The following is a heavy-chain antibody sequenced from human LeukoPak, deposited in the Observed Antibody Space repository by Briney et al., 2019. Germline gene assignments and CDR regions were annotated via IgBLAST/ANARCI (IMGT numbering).Heavy chain of an antibody. Sequence: ASVKVSCKASGYTFTTYHINWVRQAPGQGLEWMGWMNPDSGNTGYAQKFQGRVTMTRGTSISTAYMELSSLRSEDTAAYYCARGGYSYGLRIHFDYWGQGTLVTVSS. J-gene: IGHJ4*02. D-gene: IGHD5-18*01. CDR2: MNPDSGNT. CDR1: GYTFTTYH. CDR3: ARGGYSYGLRIHFDY. V-gene: IGHV1-8*01.